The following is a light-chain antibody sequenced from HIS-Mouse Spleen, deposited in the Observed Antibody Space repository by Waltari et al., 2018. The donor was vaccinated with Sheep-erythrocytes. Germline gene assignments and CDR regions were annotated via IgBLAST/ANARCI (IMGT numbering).Light chain of an antibody. CDR1: KLGDKY. CDR3: EAGDSGIGV. J-gene: IGLJ2*01. CDR2: QDT. Sequence: SSELTQPPSVSVSPGQTASITCSGDKLGDKYACWYHQKPGQSPVLVIYQDTKRPSGRAEGLCGSNYGNTDGLTNGGTQAMDEEDDYCEAGDSGIGVIGGGTKLAAL. V-gene: IGLV3-1*01.